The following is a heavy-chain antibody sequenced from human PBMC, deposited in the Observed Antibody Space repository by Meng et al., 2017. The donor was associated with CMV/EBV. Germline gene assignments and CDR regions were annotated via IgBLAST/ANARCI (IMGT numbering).Heavy chain of an antibody. CDR3: ASGVGSYGFPHAPLDY. Sequence: GESLKISCAASGFTVSSNYMSWVRQAPGKGLEWVSVIYSGGSTYYADSVKGRFTISRDNSKNTLYLQMNSLRAEDTAVYYCASGVGSYGFPHAPLDYWGQGTLVTVSS. V-gene: IGHV3-53*01. CDR1: GFTVSSNY. J-gene: IGHJ4*02. CDR2: IYSGGST. D-gene: IGHD5-18*01.